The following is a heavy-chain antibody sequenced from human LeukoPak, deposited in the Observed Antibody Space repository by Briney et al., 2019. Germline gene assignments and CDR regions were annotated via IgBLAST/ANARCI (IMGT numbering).Heavy chain of an antibody. CDR1: GFTFSSYA. D-gene: IGHD2-15*01. V-gene: IGHV1-2*06. J-gene: IGHJ5*02. CDR3: ARDAKRVVVAATVPNWFDP. Sequence: GGSLRLSCAASGFTFSSYAMHWVRQAPGQGLEWMGRINPNSGGTNYAQKFQGRVTMTRDTSISTAYMELSRLRSDDTAVYYCARDAKRVVVAATVPNWFDPWGQGSLVTVSS. CDR2: INPNSGGT.